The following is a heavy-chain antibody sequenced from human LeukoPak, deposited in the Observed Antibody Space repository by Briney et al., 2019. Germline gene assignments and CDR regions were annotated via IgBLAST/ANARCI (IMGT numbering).Heavy chain of an antibody. CDR2: IYISGST. J-gene: IGHJ4*02. Sequence: SETLSLTCTVSGDSISSGSYYWSWIRQPAGKGLEWIGRIYISGSTNYNPSLKSRVTISVDTSKNQFSLNLTSVTAADTAVYYCAKEAKYYDILIGYYRSFYYFDYWGQGTLVTVSS. V-gene: IGHV4-61*02. CDR3: AKEAKYYDILIGYYRSFYYFDY. D-gene: IGHD3-9*01. CDR1: GDSISSGSYY.